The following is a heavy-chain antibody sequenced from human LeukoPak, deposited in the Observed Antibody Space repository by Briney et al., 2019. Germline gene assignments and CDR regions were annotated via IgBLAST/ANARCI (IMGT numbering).Heavy chain of an antibody. D-gene: IGHD3-16*01. CDR1: GFTFSTYT. CDR2: ISSGSSYI. J-gene: IGHJ4*02. V-gene: IGHV3-21*01. Sequence: GESLRLSCAASGFTFSTYTMNWVRQAPGKGLEWVSSISSGSSYIYYADSLKGRFTISRDNAKNSLYLQMNSLRAEDTAVYYCARDWVRPTSPFDYWGQGTLVTVSS. CDR3: ARDWVRPTSPFDY.